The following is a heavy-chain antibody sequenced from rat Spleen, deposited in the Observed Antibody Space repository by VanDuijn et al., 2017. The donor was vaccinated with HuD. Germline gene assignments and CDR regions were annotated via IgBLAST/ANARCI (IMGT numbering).Heavy chain of an antibody. Sequence: EVQLVESGGGLVQPGRSLKLSCAASGFTFSDYYMAWVRQAPKKGLEWFAYISYDGGSTYYRDSVKGRFTISRDNGKNTLYLQMDSLRSEDTATYYCEKDGPIYDYDGSSYPYWYFDFWGPGTMVTVSS. D-gene: IGHD1-12*02. J-gene: IGHJ1*01. CDR1: GFTFSDYY. CDR3: EKDGPIYDYDGSSYPYWYFDF. CDR2: ISYDGGST. V-gene: IGHV5-20*01.